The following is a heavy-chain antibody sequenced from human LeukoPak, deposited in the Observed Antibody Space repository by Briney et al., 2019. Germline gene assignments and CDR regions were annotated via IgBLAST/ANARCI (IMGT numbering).Heavy chain of an antibody. Sequence: ASVKVSCKASGYTFTSYYMHWVRQAPGQGLEWMGIINPSGGSTSYAQKFQGRVTMTRDTSTSTAYMELSSLRSEDTAVYYCARSLVVARYYDAFDIWGQGTMVTVSS. D-gene: IGHD2-15*01. CDR2: INPSGGST. CDR1: GYTFTSYY. J-gene: IGHJ3*02. V-gene: IGHV1-46*01. CDR3: ARSLVVARYYDAFDI.